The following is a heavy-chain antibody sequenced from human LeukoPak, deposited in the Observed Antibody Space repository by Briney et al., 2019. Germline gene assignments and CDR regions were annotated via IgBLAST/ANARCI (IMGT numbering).Heavy chain of an antibody. D-gene: IGHD3-22*01. Sequence: GGSLRLSRAASGFTFSSYSMNWVRQAPGKGLEWVSSISSSSSYIYYADSVKGRLTISRDNAKNSLYLQMNSLRAEDTAVYYCASCYDSSGYYFFGGQGTLVTVSS. J-gene: IGHJ4*02. CDR1: GFTFSSYS. CDR3: ASCYDSSGYYFF. CDR2: ISSSSSYI. V-gene: IGHV3-21*01.